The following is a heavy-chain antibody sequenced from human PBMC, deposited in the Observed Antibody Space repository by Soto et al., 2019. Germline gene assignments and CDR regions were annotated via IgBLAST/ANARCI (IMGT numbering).Heavy chain of an antibody. Sequence: VGSQRLSYAASGITFSSYWVHWVRQAPGKGLVWVSRIKSDGSSTSYADSVKGRFTISRDNAKNTLYLQMNSLRAEDTAVYYCAREACSGGNCFYFGPDYWGQGTQVTVSS. D-gene: IGHD2-15*01. CDR2: IKSDGSST. J-gene: IGHJ4*02. CDR3: AREACSGGNCFYFGPDY. V-gene: IGHV3-74*01. CDR1: GITFSSYW.